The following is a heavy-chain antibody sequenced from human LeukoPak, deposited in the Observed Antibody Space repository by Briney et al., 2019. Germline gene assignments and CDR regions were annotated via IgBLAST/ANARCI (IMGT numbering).Heavy chain of an antibody. CDR1: GGSISSYY. J-gene: IGHJ4*02. Sequence: SETLSLTCTVSGGSISSYYWSWIRQPPGKGLEWIGYIYTSGSTNYNPSLKSRVTISVDTSKNQFSLKLSSVTAADTAVYYCARTTRDGYKDYWGQGTLVTVSS. D-gene: IGHD5-24*01. CDR2: IYTSGST. V-gene: IGHV4-4*09. CDR3: ARTTRDGYKDY.